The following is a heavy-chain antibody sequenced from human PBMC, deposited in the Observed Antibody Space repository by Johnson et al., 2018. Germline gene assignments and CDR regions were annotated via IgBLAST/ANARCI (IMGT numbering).Heavy chain of an antibody. J-gene: IGHJ6*02. D-gene: IGHD5-12*01. Sequence: QVQLQQWGAGLLKPSETLSINCAVYAGSFRGYYWSWIRQPPGKGLEWIGEINHSGSTNYNPSLKSRVTISVDTSKNPFSLKLNSVTAADTAVYYCARGSGYDYYYNYYSMDVWGQGTTVTVSS. CDR3: ARGSGYDYYYNYYSMDV. V-gene: IGHV4-34*01. CDR2: INHSGST. CDR1: AGSFRGYY.